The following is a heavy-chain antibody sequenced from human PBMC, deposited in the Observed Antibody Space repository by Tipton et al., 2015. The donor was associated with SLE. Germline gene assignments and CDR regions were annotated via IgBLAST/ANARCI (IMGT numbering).Heavy chain of an antibody. J-gene: IGHJ3*02. V-gene: IGHV3-23*01. CDR1: GFTFSSYA. CDR3: ARSPLAAAGVSDAFDI. D-gene: IGHD6-13*01. Sequence: SLRLSCAASGFTFSSYAMSWVRQAPGKGLEWVSAISGSGGSTYYADSVKGRFTISRDNAKNSLYLQMNSLRAEDTAVYYCARSPLAAAGVSDAFDIWGQGTMVTVSS. CDR2: ISGSGGST.